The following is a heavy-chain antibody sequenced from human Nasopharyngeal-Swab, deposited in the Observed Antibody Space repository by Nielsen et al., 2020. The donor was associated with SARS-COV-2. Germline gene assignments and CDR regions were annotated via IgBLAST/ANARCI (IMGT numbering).Heavy chain of an antibody. Sequence: GGPLRLSCATSGFTFSSYAMHWVRQAPGKGLEWVAVISHDGSDKFYADSVKGRFSISRDTSRSTLYLQLNSLRAEDTALYYCAKADRGGSYFSQYYYYMDVWGTGNTVTVSS. CDR2: ISHDGSDK. CDR3: AKADRGGSYFSQYYYYMDV. V-gene: IGHV3-30*18. CDR1: GFTFSSYA. J-gene: IGHJ6*03. D-gene: IGHD1-26*01.